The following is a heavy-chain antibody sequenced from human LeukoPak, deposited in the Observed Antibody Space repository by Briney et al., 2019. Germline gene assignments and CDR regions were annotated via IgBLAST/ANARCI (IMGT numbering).Heavy chain of an antibody. CDR2: TRFDGSIK. CDR3: ARWGGTRQYYFDY. D-gene: IGHD1-1*01. V-gene: IGHV3-33*01. J-gene: IGHJ4*02. CDR1: GFVFSDYG. Sequence: GGSLRLSCAVSGFVFSDYGFHWVRQAPGKGLEWVAVTRFDGSIKQYADSVKGRFTISRDDSKNTLYLQMNFLKSEDTAVYYCARWGGTRQYYFDYWGQGTLVTVSS.